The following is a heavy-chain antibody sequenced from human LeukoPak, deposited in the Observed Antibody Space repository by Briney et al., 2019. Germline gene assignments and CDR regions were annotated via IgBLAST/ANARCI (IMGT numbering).Heavy chain of an antibody. CDR1: GGSFSGYY. V-gene: IGHV4-34*01. D-gene: IGHD6-13*01. CDR2: INHSGST. CDR3: ARIAAAGSPWFDP. J-gene: IGHJ5*02. Sequence: SETLSLTCAVYGGSFSGYYWSWIRQPPGKGLEWIGEINHSGSTNYNPSLKSRVTISVDTSKNQFSLKLSSVTAADTAAYYCARIAAAGSPWFDPWGQGTLVTVSS.